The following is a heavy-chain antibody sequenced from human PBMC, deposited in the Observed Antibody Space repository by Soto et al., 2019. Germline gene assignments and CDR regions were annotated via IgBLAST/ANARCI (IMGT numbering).Heavy chain of an antibody. J-gene: IGHJ5*02. D-gene: IGHD2-2*01. CDR1: GGSVSSGSYY. V-gene: IGHV4-61*01. CDR3: VRDQGDCSSSSCYDWFDP. CDR2: IYFSGGT. Sequence: SETLSLTCTVSGGSVSSGSYYWTWIRQPPGKGLEYIGYIYFSGGTNFNPSLKSRVTMSVDTSKNQFSLKLSSVTAADTAVYYCVRDQGDCSSSSCYDWFDPWGQGTLVTVPQ.